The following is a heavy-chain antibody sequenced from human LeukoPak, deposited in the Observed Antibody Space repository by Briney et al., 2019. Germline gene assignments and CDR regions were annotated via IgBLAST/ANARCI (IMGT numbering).Heavy chain of an antibody. J-gene: IGHJ4*02. CDR2: ISGGVGTII. V-gene: IGHV3-74*01. CDR1: AFTLGSYW. D-gene: IGHD2-21*02. CDR3: TRTAGPRRFDC. Sequence: GPSLTLAHAPSAFTLGSYWMHSVRQAPRKWPGWISHISGGVGTIIRYADSVKARFTISRDSTKNTRYLQMNGLRVEDTAVYYWTRTAGPRRFDCWGQGTQVTVSS.